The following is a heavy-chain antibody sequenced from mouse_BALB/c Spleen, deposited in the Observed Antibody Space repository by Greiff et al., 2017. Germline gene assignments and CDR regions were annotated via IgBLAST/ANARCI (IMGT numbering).Heavy chain of an antibody. CDR1: GYAFTNYW. V-gene: IGHV1-63*01. J-gene: IGHJ3*01. CDR3: ARSNYYGSRGFAY. Sequence: VQLHQSGAELVRPGTSVKISCKASGYAFTNYWLGWVKQRPGHGLEWIGDIYPGSGNNYYNEKFKGKATLTADKSSSTAYMQLSSLTSEDSAVYFCARSNYYGSRGFAYWGQGTLVTVSA. CDR2: IYPGSGNN. D-gene: IGHD1-1*01.